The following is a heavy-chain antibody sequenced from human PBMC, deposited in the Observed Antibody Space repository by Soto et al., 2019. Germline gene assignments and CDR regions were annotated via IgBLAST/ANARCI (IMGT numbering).Heavy chain of an antibody. CDR1: GFTFSSYS. CDR2: ISSSSSPI. D-gene: IGHD6-19*01. CDR3: ARIAVAGHYWYFDL. J-gene: IGHJ2*01. V-gene: IGHV3-48*01. Sequence: EVQLVESGGGLVQPGGSLRLSCAASGFTFSSYSMNWVRQAPGKGLEWVSDISSSSSPIYYADSVKGRFTISRDNAKNSLYLQMNSLRAEDTAVYYCARIAVAGHYWYFDLWGRGTLVTVSS.